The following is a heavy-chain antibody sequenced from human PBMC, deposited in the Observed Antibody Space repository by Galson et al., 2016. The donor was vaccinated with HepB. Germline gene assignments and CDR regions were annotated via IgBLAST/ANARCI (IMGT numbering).Heavy chain of an antibody. CDR2: IYWDDNK. Sequence: PALVKPTQTLTLTCTVSGLSLGTSGVGVGWIRQPPGKALEWLAVIYWDDNKRYSPSLKSRLTITKDTSKNQVVLIMTNMDPVDTATYYCAHIYLYSYDNSVRGGDVFEIWGKGTMDSVSS. V-gene: IGHV2-5*02. D-gene: IGHD3-22*01. CDR3: AHIYLYSYDNSVRGGDVFEI. CDR1: GLSLGTSGVG. J-gene: IGHJ3*02.